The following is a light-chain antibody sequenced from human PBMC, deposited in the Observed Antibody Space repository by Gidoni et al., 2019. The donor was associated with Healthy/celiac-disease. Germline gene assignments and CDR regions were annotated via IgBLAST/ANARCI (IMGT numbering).Light chain of an antibody. CDR3: QQYGSSPQT. V-gene: IGKV3-20*01. CDR2: GAS. CDR1: QSVSSSY. J-gene: IGKJ2*01. Sequence: EIVLTQSPGTLSLSPGERATLSCRASQSVSSSYFAWYQHKPGQAPRLLIYGASSRATGIPDRFSGSGSGTDFTLTISRLEPEDFAVYYCQQYGSSPQTFGQGTKLEIK.